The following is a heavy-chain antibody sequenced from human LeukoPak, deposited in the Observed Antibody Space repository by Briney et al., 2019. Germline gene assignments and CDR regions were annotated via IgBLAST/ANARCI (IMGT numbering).Heavy chain of an antibody. D-gene: IGHD5-24*01. CDR1: GCTFTSYI. Sequence: GASVKVSFTASGCTFTSYIISWVRQAPGQGLEWMGGIIPIFGTANYAQKFQGRVTFTADEPTSTAYMELSSLRSEDTAIYYCARETLERWLQFGGQGTLVTVSS. J-gene: IGHJ4*02. CDR2: IIPIFGTA. V-gene: IGHV1-69*13. CDR3: ARETLERWLQF.